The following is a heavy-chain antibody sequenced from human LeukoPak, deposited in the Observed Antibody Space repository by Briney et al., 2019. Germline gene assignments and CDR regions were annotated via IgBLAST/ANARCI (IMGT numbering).Heavy chain of an antibody. CDR1: GFTFSSYE. J-gene: IGHJ4*02. Sequence: GGYLRLSCAASGFTFSSYEMNWVRKAQGKGLEWVSYISSSGSTIYYADSVKGRFTISRDNAKNSLYLQMNSLRAEDTAVYYCARGSDWRWLQGTHFDYWGQGTLVTVSS. CDR2: ISSSGSTI. V-gene: IGHV3-48*03. CDR3: ARGSDWRWLQGTHFDY. D-gene: IGHD5-24*01.